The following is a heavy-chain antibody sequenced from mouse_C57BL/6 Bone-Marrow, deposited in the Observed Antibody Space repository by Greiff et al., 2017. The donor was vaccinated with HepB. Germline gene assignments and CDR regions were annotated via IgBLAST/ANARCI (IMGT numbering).Heavy chain of an antibody. Sequence: VQLQQSVAELVRPGASVKLSCTASGFNIKNTYMHWVKQRPEQGLEWIGRIDPANGNTKYAPKFQCKATITSDTSSDTAYLQLSSLTAEDTAIYYCARDYYDYDGYYFDNWGQGTTLTVSS. V-gene: IGHV14-3*01. J-gene: IGHJ2*01. D-gene: IGHD2-4*01. CDR1: GFNIKNTY. CDR2: IDPANGNT. CDR3: ARDYYDYDGYYFDN.